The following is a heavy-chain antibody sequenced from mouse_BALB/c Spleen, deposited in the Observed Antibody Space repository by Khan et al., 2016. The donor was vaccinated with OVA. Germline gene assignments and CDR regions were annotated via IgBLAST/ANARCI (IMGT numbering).Heavy chain of an antibody. J-gene: IGHJ4*01. CDR2: IWSDGST. D-gene: IGHD2-10*01. CDR3: ARQPYYHYYLMDY. V-gene: IGHV2-6-1*01. Sequence: QVQLKESGPGLVAPSQSLSITCTISGFSLTNYGIHWVRQPPGKGLEWLVVIWSDGSTTYNSALKSRLSISKDNSKSQVFLKMNSLQTDDTAIYYCARQPYYHYYLMDYWGQGTSGTVSS. CDR1: GFSLTNYG.